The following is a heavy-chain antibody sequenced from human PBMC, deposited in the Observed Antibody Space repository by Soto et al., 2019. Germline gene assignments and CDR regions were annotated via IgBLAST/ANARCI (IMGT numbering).Heavy chain of an antibody. V-gene: IGHV1-69*13. CDR2: IIPIFGTA. J-gene: IGHJ6*02. CDR3: ARDLVLVPADSYYYYGMDV. Sequence: SVKVSCKASGGTFSSYAISWVRQAPGQGLEWMGGIIPIFGTANYAQKFQGRVTITADESTSTAYMELSSLRSEDTAVYYCARDLVLVPADSYYYYGMDVWGQGTTVTVSS. D-gene: IGHD2-2*01. CDR1: GGTFSSYA.